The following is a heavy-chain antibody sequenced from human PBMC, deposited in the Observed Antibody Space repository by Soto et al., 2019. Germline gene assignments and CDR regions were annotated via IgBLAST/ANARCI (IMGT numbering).Heavy chain of an antibody. Sequence: PGGSLRLSCAASGFPVSNNYMRWFRQAPGKGVEWLSLIYSGGSTHYADSVKGRFTISRDNSKNTLYLQMNSLRVEDTAVYYCARDPPGIAASGGGGWGQGTLVTVSS. V-gene: IGHV3-53*01. J-gene: IGHJ4*02. CDR1: GFPVSNNY. CDR2: IYSGGST. D-gene: IGHD6-13*01. CDR3: ARDPPGIAASGGGG.